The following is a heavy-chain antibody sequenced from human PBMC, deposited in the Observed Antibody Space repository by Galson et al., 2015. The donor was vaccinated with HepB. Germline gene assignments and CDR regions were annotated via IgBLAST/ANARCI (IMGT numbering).Heavy chain of an antibody. J-gene: IGHJ5*02. CDR2: IYWDDDK. V-gene: IGHV2-5*02. CDR1: GFSLSTSGVG. Sequence: PALVKPTQTLTLTCTFSGFSLSTSGVGVGWIRQPPGKALEWLVVIYWDDDKRYSPSLKSRLTITKDTSKNQVVLTMTNMDPVDTATYYCAHTGYGDYVGWFDPWGQGTLVTVSS. CDR3: AHTGYGDYVGWFDP. D-gene: IGHD4-17*01.